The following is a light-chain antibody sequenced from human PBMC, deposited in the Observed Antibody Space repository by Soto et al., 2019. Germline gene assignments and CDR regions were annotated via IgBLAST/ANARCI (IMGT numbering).Light chain of an antibody. Sequence: EKVMTQSPITLSVSPGERATPPCRASQSVSSNLAWYQQKPGQAPRLLIYGASSRATGIPDRFSGSGSGTDFTLTISRLEPDDFATYYCQHYNSYSEAFGQGTKVDIK. V-gene: IGKV3D-15*01. CDR3: QHYNSYSEA. CDR1: QSVSSN. CDR2: GAS. J-gene: IGKJ1*01.